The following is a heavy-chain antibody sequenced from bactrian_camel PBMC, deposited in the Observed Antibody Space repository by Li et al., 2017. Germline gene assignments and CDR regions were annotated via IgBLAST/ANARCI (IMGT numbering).Heavy chain of an antibody. J-gene: IGHJ6*01. CDR3: AADLRWCRSGYFDPHGRVGY. V-gene: IGHV3S53*01. CDR2: IASDGSV. CDR1: DSTYSPNC. D-gene: IGHD2*01. Sequence: HVQLVESGGGSVQAGRSLRLSCVASDSTYSPNCMAWFRQAAGNEQQKGVAGIASDGSVEVYMDSVKGRFTISRDNAKNTAYLQMNSLKPEDTAIYYCAADLRWCRSGYFDPHGRVGYWGQGTQVTVS.